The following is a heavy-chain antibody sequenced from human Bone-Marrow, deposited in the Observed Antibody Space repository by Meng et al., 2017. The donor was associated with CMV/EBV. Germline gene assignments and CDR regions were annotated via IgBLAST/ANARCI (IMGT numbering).Heavy chain of an antibody. J-gene: IGHJ3*02. CDR1: GVSISSYY. V-gene: IGHV4-59*01. Sequence: SETLSLTCTVSGVSISSYYWSWIRQPPGKGLEWIGYIYYSGSSNYNPSLKSRVTISVDTSKSQFSLKLNSVTAADTAVYYWARDRNAAFDIWGQGTMVTVSS. CDR3: ARDRNAAFDI. CDR2: IYYSGSS.